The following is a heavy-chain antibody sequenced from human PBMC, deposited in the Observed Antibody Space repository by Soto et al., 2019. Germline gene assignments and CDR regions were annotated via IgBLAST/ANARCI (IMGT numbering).Heavy chain of an antibody. V-gene: IGHV1-2*02. CDR2: INPNSAAT. D-gene: IGHD3-10*01. CDR1: GYTFTGYY. J-gene: IGHJ3*02. CDR3: AREGEFPTFDI. Sequence: ASVKVSCKASGYTFTGYYMHWVRQAPGQRLEWMGWINPNSAATNYAQKFQGRVTMTRDTSIRIAYMELSRLRSDDTGVYYCAREGEFPTFDIWGQGTMVTVSS.